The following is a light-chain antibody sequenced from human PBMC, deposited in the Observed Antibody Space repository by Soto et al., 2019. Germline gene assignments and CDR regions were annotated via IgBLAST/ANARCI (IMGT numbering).Light chain of an antibody. CDR1: SSNIGAGFD. J-gene: IGLJ1*01. Sequence: QSVLTQPASVSGAPGQRVTIACTGSSSNIGAGFDVHWYQQLPGTAPKVLIYSNNNRPSGVPDRFSGSKSGTSASLAITGLQADDEADYYCQSYDSSLSGYVFGAGTKLTVL. CDR2: SNN. CDR3: QSYDSSLSGYV. V-gene: IGLV1-40*01.